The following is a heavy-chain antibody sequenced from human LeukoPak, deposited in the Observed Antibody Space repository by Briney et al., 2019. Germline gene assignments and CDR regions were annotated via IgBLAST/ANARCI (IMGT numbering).Heavy chain of an antibody. J-gene: IGHJ4*02. D-gene: IGHD3-9*01. V-gene: IGHV4-34*01. Sequence: PSETPSLTCAVYGGSFSGYYWSWIRQPPGKGLEWIGEINHSGSTNYNPSLKSRATISVDTSKNQFSLKLSSVTAADTAVYYCARVTGYTIEDYFDYWGQGTLVTVSS. CDR3: ARVTGYTIEDYFDY. CDR2: INHSGST. CDR1: GGSFSGYY.